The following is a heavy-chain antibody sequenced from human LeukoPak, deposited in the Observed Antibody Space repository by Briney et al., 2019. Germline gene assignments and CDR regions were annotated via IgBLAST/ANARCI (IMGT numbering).Heavy chain of an antibody. D-gene: IGHD2-21*02. CDR3: ARGKATAIDS. Sequence: SETLSLTCAVSGSSIGVVAYSWRWIRQPRGKGLEWSGYNYKSGSTYYNPSLKSRVTISVDRSKNQVSLKLSSVTAADTAVYYCARGKATAIDSWGQGTLVTVSS. V-gene: IGHV4-30-2*01. CDR2: NYKSGST. J-gene: IGHJ4*02. CDR1: GSSIGVVAYS.